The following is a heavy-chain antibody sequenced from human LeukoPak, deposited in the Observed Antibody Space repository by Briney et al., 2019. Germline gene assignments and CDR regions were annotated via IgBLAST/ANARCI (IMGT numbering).Heavy chain of an antibody. Sequence: GGSLRLSCAASGFTFSSYGMHWVRQAPGKGLEWVAFIRYDGSNKYYADSVRGRFTISRDNSKNTLYLQMNSLRAEDTAVYYCARRSYCGGDCYGSDAFDIWGQGTMVTVSS. V-gene: IGHV3-30*02. CDR2: IRYDGSNK. D-gene: IGHD2-21*02. CDR3: ARRSYCGGDCYGSDAFDI. CDR1: GFTFSSYG. J-gene: IGHJ3*02.